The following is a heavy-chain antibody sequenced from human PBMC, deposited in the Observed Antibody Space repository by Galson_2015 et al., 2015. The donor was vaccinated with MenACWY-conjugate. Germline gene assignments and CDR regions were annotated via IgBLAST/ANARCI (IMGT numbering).Heavy chain of an antibody. D-gene: IGHD3-3*01. J-gene: IGHJ4*02. Sequence: LSLTCTVSGDSIANHYWSWIRQSPGKELEWLGHIYSSGITNYNPSHKSRVFISVDTSKSQSSLKLTSMTAADTALYYCVGSRTVFGVVRSHVIDYWGQGILVTVSS. CDR3: VGSRTVFGVVRSHVIDY. V-gene: IGHV4-59*08. CDR2: IYSSGIT. CDR1: GDSIANHY.